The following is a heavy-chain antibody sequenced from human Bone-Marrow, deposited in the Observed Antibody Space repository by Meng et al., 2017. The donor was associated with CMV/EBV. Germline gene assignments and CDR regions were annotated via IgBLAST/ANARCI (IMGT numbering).Heavy chain of an antibody. Sequence: GESLKISCAASGFSISPYAMQWVRQAPGKGLEWVAVISFDASNKRYADSVKGRFAISRDNSKDTLYLEMNSLRTEDTAVYYCARDAVLGPTSRSGIGYFDQWGQGTLVTVSS. CDR3: ARDAVLGPTSRSGIGYFDQ. D-gene: IGHD1-26*01. CDR1: GFSISPYA. V-gene: IGHV3-30*01. J-gene: IGHJ4*02. CDR2: ISFDASNK.